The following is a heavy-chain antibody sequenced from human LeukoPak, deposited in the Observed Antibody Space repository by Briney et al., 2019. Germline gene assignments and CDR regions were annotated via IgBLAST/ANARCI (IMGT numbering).Heavy chain of an antibody. D-gene: IGHD6-13*01. V-gene: IGHV4-59*01. CDR2: IYYSGST. CDR3: ARVVGLTGYSSSWYSGYYYYMDV. J-gene: IGHJ6*03. CDR1: GGSISSYY. Sequence: PSETLSLTCTVSGGSISSYYWSWIRQPPGKGLEWIGYIYYSGSTNYNPSLKSRVTISVDTSKNQFSLKLSSVTAEDTAVYYCARVVGLTGYSSSWYSGYYYYMDVWGKGTTVTVSS.